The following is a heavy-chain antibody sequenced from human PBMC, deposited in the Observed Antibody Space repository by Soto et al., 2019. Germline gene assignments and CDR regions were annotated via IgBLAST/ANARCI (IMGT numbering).Heavy chain of an antibody. CDR3: ARESGITIFGVVIYFDY. Sequence: EVQLVESGGGLVQPGGSLRLSCAASGFTFSSYSMNWVRQAPGKGLEWVSYISSSSSTIYYADSVKGRFTISRDNAKNSLYLQMNSLRAEDTAVYYCARESGITIFGVVIYFDYWGQGTLVTVSS. V-gene: IGHV3-48*01. CDR2: ISSSSSTI. CDR1: GFTFSSYS. J-gene: IGHJ4*02. D-gene: IGHD3-3*01.